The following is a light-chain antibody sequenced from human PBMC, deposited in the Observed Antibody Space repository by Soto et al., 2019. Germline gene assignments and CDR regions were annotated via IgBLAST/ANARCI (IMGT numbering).Light chain of an antibody. CDR3: CSYAGSSRV. CDR1: SRDVGGYDY. CDR2: DVS. Sequence: QSALTQPRSVSGSPGQSVTISCTGTSRDVGGYDYVSWYQQHPGKAPKLMIYDVSKRPSGVPDRFSGSKSGNTASLTISGLQAEDEADYYCCSYAGSSRVFGTGTKLTVL. J-gene: IGLJ1*01. V-gene: IGLV2-11*01.